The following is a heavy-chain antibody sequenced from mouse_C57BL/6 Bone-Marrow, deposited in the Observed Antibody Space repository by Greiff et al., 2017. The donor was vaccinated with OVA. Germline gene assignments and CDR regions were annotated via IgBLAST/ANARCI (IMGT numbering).Heavy chain of an antibody. CDR3: ARDLLYGMDY. D-gene: IGHD2-10*01. V-gene: IGHV4-1*01. CDR2: ITPDSSPI. CDR1: GIDFRRYW. J-gene: IGHJ4*01. Sequence: EVKLLQSGGGLVQPGGSLKLSCAASGIDFRRYWMSWVRRAPGKGLEWIGEITPDSSPINYAPSLKDQFIIFRDNAKNTLDLQMSKARSEDTALYYCARDLLYGMDYWGQGTSVTVAS.